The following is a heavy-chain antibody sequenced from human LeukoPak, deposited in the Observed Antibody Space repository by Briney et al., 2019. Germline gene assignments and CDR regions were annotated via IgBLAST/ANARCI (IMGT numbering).Heavy chain of an antibody. CDR1: GFIVSSSY. Sequence: GGSLRLSCAASGFIVSSSYMSWVRQAPGKGLEWVAVIWFDGSNKYYADSVKGRFTISRDNSKSTLYLQLNSLRAEDTAVYYCARGGGDDAFDIWGQGTMVTVSS. V-gene: IGHV3-33*08. D-gene: IGHD3-10*01. CDR3: ARGGGDDAFDI. CDR2: IWFDGSNK. J-gene: IGHJ3*02.